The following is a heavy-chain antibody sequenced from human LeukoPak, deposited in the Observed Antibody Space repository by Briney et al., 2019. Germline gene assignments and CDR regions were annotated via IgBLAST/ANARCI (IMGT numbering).Heavy chain of an antibody. CDR3: AKEGMATIIHYYMDV. CDR1: GFTFDDYA. CDR2: ISWDGGST. Sequence: GGSLRLSCAVSGFTFDDYAVHWVRQAPGKVLEWVSLISWDGGSTYYADSVKGRFTISRDNSKNSLYLQMNSLRAEDTALYYCAKEGMATIIHYYMDVWGKGTTVTVSS. J-gene: IGHJ6*03. V-gene: IGHV3-43D*03. D-gene: IGHD5-24*01.